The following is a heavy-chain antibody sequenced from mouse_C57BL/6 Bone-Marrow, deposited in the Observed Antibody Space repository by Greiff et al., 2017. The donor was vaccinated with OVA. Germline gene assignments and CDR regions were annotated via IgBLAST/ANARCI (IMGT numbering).Heavy chain of an antibody. CDR1: GYTFTSYW. Sequence: QVQLQQPGAELVRPGSSVKLSCKASGYTFTSYWMHWVKQRPIQGLEWIGNIDPSDSETHYNQKFKDKATLTVDKSSSTAYMQLSSLTSEDSAVYYCATIYYYGSSFYYFDYWGQGTTLTVSS. J-gene: IGHJ2*01. D-gene: IGHD1-1*01. CDR3: ATIYYYGSSFYYFDY. V-gene: IGHV1-52*01. CDR2: IDPSDSET.